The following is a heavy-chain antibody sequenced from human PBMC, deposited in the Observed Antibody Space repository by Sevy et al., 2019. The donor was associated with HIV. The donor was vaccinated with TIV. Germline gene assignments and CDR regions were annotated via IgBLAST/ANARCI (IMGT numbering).Heavy chain of an antibody. Sequence: GGSLRLSCAASGFTFSSYAMNWVRQAPGKGLEWLSLISGRGINTYYADSVKRRFTISRDNSKDTLYLQMNSLRAEDTAVYYCAKAGLPGYYDRSGYYSWGQGTLLTVSS. D-gene: IGHD3-22*01. V-gene: IGHV3-23*01. CDR2: ISGRGINT. CDR1: GFTFSSYA. J-gene: IGHJ4*02. CDR3: AKAGLPGYYDRSGYYS.